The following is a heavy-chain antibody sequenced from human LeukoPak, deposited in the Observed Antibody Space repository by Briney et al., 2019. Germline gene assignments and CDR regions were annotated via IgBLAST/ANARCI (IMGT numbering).Heavy chain of an antibody. CDR1: GGSISSYY. J-gene: IGHJ6*02. CDR3: ATQMAAYYGMDV. CDR2: IYYSGST. V-gene: IGHV4-59*08. Sequence: SETLSLTCTVSGGSISSYYWSWIRQPPGKGLEWIGYIYYSGSTNYNPSLKSRVTISVDTSKNQFSLKLSSVTAADTAVYYCATQMAAYYGMDVWGQGTTVTVSS. D-gene: IGHD5-24*01.